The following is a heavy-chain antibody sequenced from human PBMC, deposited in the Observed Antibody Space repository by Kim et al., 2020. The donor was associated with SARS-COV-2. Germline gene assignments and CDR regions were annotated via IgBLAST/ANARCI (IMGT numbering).Heavy chain of an antibody. Sequence: SETLSLTCTVSGGSISSSSYYWGWIRQPPGKGLEWIGSIYYSGSTYYNPSLKSRVTISVDTSKNQFSLKLSSVTAADTAVYYCARRGGGFHGRYYYYYGMDVWGQGTTVTVSS. J-gene: IGHJ6*02. CDR3: ARRGGGFHGRYYYYYGMDV. D-gene: IGHD3-10*01. CDR1: GGSISSSSYY. CDR2: IYYSGST. V-gene: IGHV4-39*01.